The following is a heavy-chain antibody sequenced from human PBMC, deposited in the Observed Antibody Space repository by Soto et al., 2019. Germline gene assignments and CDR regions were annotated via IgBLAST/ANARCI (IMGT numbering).Heavy chain of an antibody. J-gene: IGHJ4*02. CDR2: IRSKGDNYAT. CDR3: AYIRG. D-gene: IGHD3-3*02. V-gene: IGHV3-73*01. Sequence: GGSLRLSCAASGFTFSEFVMDWVRQASGKGLEWVGRIRSKGDNYATMYAESLRGRSTISRDDSKNTAYLQMNSLKSEDTAVYYCAYIRGWGQGTLVTVSS. CDR1: GFTFSEFV.